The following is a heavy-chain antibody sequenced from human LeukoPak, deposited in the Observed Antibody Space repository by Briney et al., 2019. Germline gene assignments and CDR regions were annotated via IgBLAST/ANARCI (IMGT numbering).Heavy chain of an antibody. CDR2: IKQDGSEK. D-gene: IGHD3-9*01. V-gene: IGHV3-7*01. CDR3: ARGLDILTGYTDY. Sequence: GGSLRLSCAASGFTFSGYWMSWVRQAPGKGLEWVANIKQDGSEKYYVDSVRGRFTVSRDNAKSSLYLQMNSLRAEDTAVYYCARGLDILTGYTDYWGQGTLVTVSS. CDR1: GFTFSGYW. J-gene: IGHJ4*02.